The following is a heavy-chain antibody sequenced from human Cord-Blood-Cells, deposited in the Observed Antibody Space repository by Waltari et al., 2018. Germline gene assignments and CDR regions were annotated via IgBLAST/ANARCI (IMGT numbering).Heavy chain of an antibody. V-gene: IGHV4-34*01. J-gene: IGHJ6*02. CDR1: GGSFSGYY. CDR2: KNQSRST. CDR3: AGIRQNDYGDYVDYYYGMDV. D-gene: IGHD4-17*01. Sequence: QVQLQQWGAGLLKPSETLSLTCAVSGGSFSGYYWSWIRQPPGKGMAWTGEKNQSRSTNYHPRPKGRITIAVDPSKNHFSLKLSSVTAADTATYYCAGIRQNDYGDYVDYYYGMDVWGQVTTVTVSS.